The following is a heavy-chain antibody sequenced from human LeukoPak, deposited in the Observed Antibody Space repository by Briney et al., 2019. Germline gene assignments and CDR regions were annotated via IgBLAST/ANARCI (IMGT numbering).Heavy chain of an antibody. CDR1: GFTFNNYD. CDR3: AKNRGGHNYADAFEI. J-gene: IGHJ3*02. D-gene: IGHD5-24*01. CDR2: IRYDGGDK. V-gene: IGHV3-30*02. Sequence: GGSLRLSCAASGFTFNNYDMHWVRQTPGKGLEWVAFIRYDGGDKYYVDSVKGRFTISRGNSRNTLYLQMNSLTAEDTAVYYCAKNRGGHNYADAFEIWGQGTMVRVYS.